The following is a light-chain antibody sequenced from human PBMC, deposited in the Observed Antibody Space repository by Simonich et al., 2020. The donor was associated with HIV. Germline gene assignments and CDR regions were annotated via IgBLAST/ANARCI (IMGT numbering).Light chain of an antibody. CDR3: MQGTLWWT. J-gene: IGKJ1*01. CDR1: QSLVHSDGNTY. Sequence: DIVMTQSPLSLPVTLGQPASISCRSSQSLVHSDGNTYLNWHHQRPGQSPRRLIYKVSNRDSGVPDRFSGSGSDTDFTLKISRVEAEDVGIYYCMQGTLWWTFGQGTKVEIK. V-gene: IGKV2-30*02. CDR2: KVS.